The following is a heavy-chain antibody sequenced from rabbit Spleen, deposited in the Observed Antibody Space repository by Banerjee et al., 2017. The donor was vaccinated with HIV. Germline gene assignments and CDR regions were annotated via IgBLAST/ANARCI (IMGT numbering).Heavy chain of an antibody. J-gene: IGHJ4*01. CDR3: ARDLVGVIGWNFGW. CDR1: GFTLSSYY. Sequence: HLKESGGGLVQPGGSLKLSCKASGFTLSSYYMNWVRQAPGKGLEWIGYIDPVFGITYYASWVNGRFSISRENAQNTVFLQMTSLTAADTATYFCARDLVGVIGWNFGWWGPGTLVTVS. D-gene: IGHD1-1*01. V-gene: IGHV1S7*01. CDR2: IDPVFGIT.